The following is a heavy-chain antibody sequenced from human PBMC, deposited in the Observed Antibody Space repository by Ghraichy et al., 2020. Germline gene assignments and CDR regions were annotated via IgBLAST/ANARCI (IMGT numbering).Heavy chain of an antibody. CDR1: GFIFCYDP. Sequence: GALRLSWVTSGFIFCYDPMNWVRQAPGKGLEWVAHIRSSGEVISYADSVQGRFTISRDNAKNSLVLQMNRLRDEDTAVYYCARDHDYAFDYWGQGTLVTVSS. V-gene: IGHV3-48*02. CDR2: IRSSGEVI. D-gene: IGHD4-17*01. CDR3: ARDHDYAFDY. J-gene: IGHJ4*02.